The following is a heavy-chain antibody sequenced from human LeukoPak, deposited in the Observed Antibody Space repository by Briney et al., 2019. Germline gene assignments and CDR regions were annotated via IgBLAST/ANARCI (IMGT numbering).Heavy chain of an antibody. CDR3: ARRAGDHYYFDY. J-gene: IGHJ4*02. Sequence: ASVKVSCKASGYIFTSYYMHWVRQAPGQGLEWMGIINPSSGSTSYAQKFQERVKMTRATSRSTVYMELSSLRSEDTAVYYCARRAGDHYYFDYWGQGTLVTVSS. CDR1: GYIFTSYY. V-gene: IGHV1-46*01. CDR2: INPSSGST. D-gene: IGHD7-27*01.